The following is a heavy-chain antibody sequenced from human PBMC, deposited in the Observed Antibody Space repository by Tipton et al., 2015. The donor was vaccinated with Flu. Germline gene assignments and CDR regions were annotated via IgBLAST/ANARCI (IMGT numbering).Heavy chain of an antibody. CDR3: ARVLLVYYDSSGYYDY. V-gene: IGHV3-30-3*01. CDR1: GFTFSSYA. Sequence: SLRLSCAASGFTFSSYAMHWVRQAPGKGLEWVAVISDDGSNNYYADSVKGRFTISRDNSKNTLYLQMNSLRAEDTAVYYCARVLLVYYDSSGYYDYWGQGTLVTVSS. CDR2: ISDDGSNN. D-gene: IGHD3-22*01. J-gene: IGHJ4*02.